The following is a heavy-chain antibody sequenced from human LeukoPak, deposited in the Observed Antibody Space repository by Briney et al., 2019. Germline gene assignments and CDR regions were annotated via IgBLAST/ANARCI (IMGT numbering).Heavy chain of an antibody. Sequence: SETLSLTCTVSGGSISSFYWSWIRQPPGKGLEWIGEINHSGSTNYNPSLKSRVTISVDTSKNQFSLKLSSVTAADTAVYYCARGSRGAVLRFLEWRRYFDYWGQGTLVTVSS. CDR3: ARGSRGAVLRFLEWRRYFDY. V-gene: IGHV4-34*01. D-gene: IGHD3-3*01. J-gene: IGHJ4*02. CDR1: GGSISSFY. CDR2: INHSGST.